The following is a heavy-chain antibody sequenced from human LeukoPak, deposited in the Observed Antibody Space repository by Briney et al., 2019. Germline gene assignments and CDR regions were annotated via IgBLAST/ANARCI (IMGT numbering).Heavy chain of an antibody. CDR1: GGSISSSSYY. CDR2: IYYSGST. Sequence: SETLSLTCTVSGGSISSSSYYWGWIRQPPGKGLEWIGSIYYSGSTYYNPSLKSRVTISVDTSKNQFSLRLSSVTAADTAVYYCARGGVLKSVGYWGQGTLVAVSS. V-gene: IGHV4-39*07. J-gene: IGHJ4*02. D-gene: IGHD3-16*01. CDR3: ARGGVLKSVGY.